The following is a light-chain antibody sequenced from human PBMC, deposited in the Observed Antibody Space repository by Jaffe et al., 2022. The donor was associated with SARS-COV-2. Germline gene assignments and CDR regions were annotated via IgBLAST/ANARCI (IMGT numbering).Light chain of an antibody. CDR3: QHYDNFSWT. V-gene: IGKV1-5*03. CDR2: KAS. CDR1: QSIRSW. J-gene: IGKJ1*01. Sequence: DIQMTQSPSTLSASVGDRVTITCRASQSIRSWVAWYQQKPGKAPKLLIYKASSLESGAPSRFSGSGSGTEFTLTISSLQPDDFATYYCQHYDNFSWTFGQGTKVEIK.